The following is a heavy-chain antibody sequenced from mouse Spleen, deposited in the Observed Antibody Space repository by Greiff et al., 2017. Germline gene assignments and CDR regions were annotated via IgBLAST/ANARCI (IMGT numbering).Heavy chain of an antibody. V-gene: IGHV1-82*01. D-gene: IGHD4-1*01. J-gene: IGHJ3*01. CDR1: GYAFSSSW. CDR2: IYPGDGDT. Sequence: QVQLQQSGPELVKPGASVKISCKASGYAFSSSWMNWVKQRPGKGLEWIGRIYPGDGDTNYNGKFKGKATLTADKSSSTAYMQLSSLTSEDSAVYFCARVGTGAWFAYWGQGTLVTVSA. CDR3: ARVGTGAWFAY.